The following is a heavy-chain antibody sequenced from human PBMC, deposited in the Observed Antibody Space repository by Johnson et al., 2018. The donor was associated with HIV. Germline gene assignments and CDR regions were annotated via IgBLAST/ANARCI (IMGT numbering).Heavy chain of an antibody. CDR2: ISWNSGSI. Sequence: VQLVESVVGLVQPGRSLRLSCAAPGFTFVDYAMHWVRQAPGKGLEWVSGISWNSGSIGYADSVKGRFTISRDNSKNTLYLQMNSLRAEDTAVYYCAKSYYEEERPMGVDAFDIWGQGTMVTVSS. V-gene: IGHV3-9*01. J-gene: IGHJ3*02. CDR1: GFTFVDYA. CDR3: AKSYYEEERPMGVDAFDI. D-gene: IGHD1-26*01.